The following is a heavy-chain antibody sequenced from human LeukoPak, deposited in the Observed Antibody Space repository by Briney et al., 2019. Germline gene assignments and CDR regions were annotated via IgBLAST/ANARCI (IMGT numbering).Heavy chain of an antibody. Sequence: SKTLSLTCTVSGGSISSYYWSWIRQPPGKGLEWIGYIYYSGSTNYNPSLKSRVTISIDTSKNQFSLKLSSVTAADTAVYYCARLVVVGATDYWGQGTLVTVSS. CDR1: GGSISSYY. J-gene: IGHJ4*02. V-gene: IGHV4-59*12. CDR2: IYYSGST. CDR3: ARLVVVGATDY. D-gene: IGHD1-26*01.